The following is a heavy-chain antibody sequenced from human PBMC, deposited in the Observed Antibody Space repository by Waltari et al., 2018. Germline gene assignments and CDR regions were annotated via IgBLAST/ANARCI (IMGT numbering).Heavy chain of an antibody. D-gene: IGHD3-3*01. CDR2: ISSDGNKA. V-gene: IGHV3-30*01. Sequence: QVQLVESGGGVVQPGRSLRLSCAASEFTFINYAFHWVRQAPGKGLELVAAISSDGNKAFYAESVKGRFTISRDNSKNTVYLQLNSLKPDDTAMYYCARDWRYYTGPDYWGQGTLVAVSS. J-gene: IGHJ4*02. CDR3: ARDWRYYTGPDY. CDR1: EFTFINYA.